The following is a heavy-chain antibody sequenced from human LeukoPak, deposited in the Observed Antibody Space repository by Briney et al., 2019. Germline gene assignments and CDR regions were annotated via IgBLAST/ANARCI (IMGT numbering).Heavy chain of an antibody. J-gene: IGHJ3*02. CDR2: INSDGSST. Sequence: GGSLRLSCAASGFTFSSYLMHWVRQAPGKGLVWVSRINSDGSSTSYADSVKGRFTISRDNAKNTLYLQMNSLRAEDTAVYYCARDWCSSTSCYDPDDDAFDIWGQGTMVTVSS. CDR3: ARDWCSSTSCYDPDDDAFDI. CDR1: GFTFSSYL. V-gene: IGHV3-74*01. D-gene: IGHD2-2*01.